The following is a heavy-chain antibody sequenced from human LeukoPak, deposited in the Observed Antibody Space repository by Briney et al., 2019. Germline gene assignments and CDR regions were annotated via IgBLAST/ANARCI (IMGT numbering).Heavy chain of an antibody. CDR3: ARQEDCSSTSCYADVQWRGKRGNRFDP. CDR2: IYYSGST. V-gene: IGHV4-39*01. D-gene: IGHD2-2*01. J-gene: IGHJ5*02. CDR1: GGSISSSSYY. Sequence: SETLSLTCTVSGGSISSSSYYWGWIRQPPGKGLEWIGSIYYSGSTYYNPSLKSRVTISVDTSKNQFSLKLSSVTAADTAVYYCARQEDCSSTSCYADVQWRGKRGNRFDPWGQGTLVTVSS.